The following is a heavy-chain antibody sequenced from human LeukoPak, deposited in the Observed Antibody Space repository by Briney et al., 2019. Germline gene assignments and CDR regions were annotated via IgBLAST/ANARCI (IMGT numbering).Heavy chain of an antibody. J-gene: IGHJ3*02. CDR1: GGSISSSNW. CDR3: ARDPGDYGDYAQDDVFDI. CDR2: IYHSGST. Sequence: SETLSLTCAVSGGSISSSNWWSWVRQPPGKGLEWIGEIYHSGSTNYNPSLKSRVTISVDKSKNQFSLKLSSVTAADTAVYYCARDPGDYGDYAQDDVFDIWGQGTMVTVSS. D-gene: IGHD4-17*01. V-gene: IGHV4-4*02.